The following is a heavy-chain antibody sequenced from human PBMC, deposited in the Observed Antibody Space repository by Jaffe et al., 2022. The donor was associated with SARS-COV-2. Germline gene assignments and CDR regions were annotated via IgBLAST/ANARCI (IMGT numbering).Heavy chain of an antibody. CDR1: GFTFDDYA. CDR2: ISWNSGSI. Sequence: EVQLVESGGGLVQPGRSLRLSCAASGFTFDDYAMHWVRQAPGKGLEWVSGISWNSGSIGYADSVKGRFTISRDNAKNSLYLQMNSLRAEDTALYYCAKDMVGGYSYGIYYYGMDVWGQGTTVTVSS. V-gene: IGHV3-9*01. CDR3: AKDMVGGYSYGIYYYGMDV. D-gene: IGHD5-18*01. J-gene: IGHJ6*02.